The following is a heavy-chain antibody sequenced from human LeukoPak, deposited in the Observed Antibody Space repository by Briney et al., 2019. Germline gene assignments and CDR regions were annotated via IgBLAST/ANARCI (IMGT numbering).Heavy chain of an antibody. J-gene: IGHJ4*02. CDR2: ISGSGSGGST. CDR3: AKGSRSSWYHSQYFDY. CDR1: GFTFSSYA. D-gene: IGHD6-13*01. Sequence: GRSLRLSCAASGFTFSSYAMSWVRRAPGKGLEWSSAISGSGSGGSTHYADSVKGRFTISRDNSKNTLYVQMNSLRAGDTALYYCAKGSRSSWYHSQYFDYWGQGTLVTVSS. V-gene: IGHV3-23*01.